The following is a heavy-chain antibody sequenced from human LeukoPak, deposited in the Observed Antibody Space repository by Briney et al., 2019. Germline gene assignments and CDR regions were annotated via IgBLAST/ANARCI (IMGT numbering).Heavy chain of an antibody. CDR2: ISRSGSTI. CDR1: GFTFSNYE. D-gene: IGHD5-24*01. J-gene: IGHJ4*02. CDR3: ARDGYNSHFDY. V-gene: IGHV3-48*03. Sequence: GGSLRLSCAASGFTFSNYEMNWVRQAPGKGLEWVSYISRSGSTIYYADSVKGRFTISRDNAKNSLYLQMNSLRAEDTAVYYCARDGYNSHFDYWGQGTLVTVSS.